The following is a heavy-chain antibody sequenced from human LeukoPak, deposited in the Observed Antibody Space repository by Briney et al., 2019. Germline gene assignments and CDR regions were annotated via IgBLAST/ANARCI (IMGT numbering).Heavy chain of an antibody. CDR3: ARGLVDCSSTSCYGGNWFDP. Sequence: EASVKVSCKASGYTFTSYAMHWVRQAPGQRLEWMGWINAGNCNTKYSQKFQGRVTITRDTSASTAYMELSSLRSEDTAVYYCARGLVDCSSTSCYGGNWFDPWGQGTLVTVSS. CDR2: INAGNCNT. CDR1: GYTFTSYA. J-gene: IGHJ5*02. D-gene: IGHD2-2*01. V-gene: IGHV1-3*01.